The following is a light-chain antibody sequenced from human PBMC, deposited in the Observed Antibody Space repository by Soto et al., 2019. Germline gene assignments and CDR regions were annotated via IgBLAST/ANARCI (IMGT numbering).Light chain of an antibody. CDR2: AAS. Sequence: DIQMTQSPSSLSASVGDRVTITCRAGHSIGNSLNWYQQKPGKAPNLLIYAASSLQRGVPSRFSGSGSGTDFTLTISSLEPEDFATYYCQQSYVTPLTFGGGTKVEIK. J-gene: IGKJ4*01. CDR1: HSIGNS. CDR3: QQSYVTPLT. V-gene: IGKV1-39*01.